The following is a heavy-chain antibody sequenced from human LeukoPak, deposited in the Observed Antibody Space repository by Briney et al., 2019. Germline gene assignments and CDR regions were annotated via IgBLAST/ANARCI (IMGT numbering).Heavy chain of an antibody. CDR1: GESFSGYY. CDR3: ARGVRELDIKYYYYFYYMDV. CDR2: IHYSGGI. V-gene: IGHV4-34*01. D-gene: IGHD1-26*01. Sequence: SETLSLTCAVYGESFSGYYWTWIRQPPGKGLEWIGQIHYSGGINYSPSLKSPVTISVDTSKNQFSLKLRSVTAADTAVYYRARGVRELDIKYYYYFYYMDVWGKGTTVTVSS. J-gene: IGHJ6*03.